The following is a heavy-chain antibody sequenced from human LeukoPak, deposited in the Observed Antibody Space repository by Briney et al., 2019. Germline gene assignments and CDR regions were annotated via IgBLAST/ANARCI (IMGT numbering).Heavy chain of an antibody. J-gene: IGHJ4*02. D-gene: IGHD4-23*01. V-gene: IGHV3-23*01. CDR3: ARDSGTTVGYFDY. CDR2: VSASGAST. Sequence: GGSLRLSCAASGFTFSSYVMSWVRQAPGKGLEWVSTVSASGASTYYPDSVKGRFTISRDNSKNTLYLQMNSLRADDTAVYYCARDSGTTVGYFDYWGQGTLVTVSS. CDR1: GFTFSSYV.